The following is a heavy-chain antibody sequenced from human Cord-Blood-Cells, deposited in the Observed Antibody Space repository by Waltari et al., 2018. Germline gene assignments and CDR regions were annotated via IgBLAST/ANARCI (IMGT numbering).Heavy chain of an antibody. D-gene: IGHD3-16*01. CDR3: ASRGGAGAGSIDY. J-gene: IGHJ4*02. V-gene: IGHV1-69*09. Sequence: QVQLVQSGAEVKKPGSSVKVSCKASGGTFSSYAISWVRQAPGQGLEWMGRITPILGIANYAQKFQGRVPITADKSTSTAYMGLSSLGFEDTAVYYWASRGGAGAGSIDYWGQGTLVTVSS. CDR1: GGTFSSYA. CDR2: ITPILGIA.